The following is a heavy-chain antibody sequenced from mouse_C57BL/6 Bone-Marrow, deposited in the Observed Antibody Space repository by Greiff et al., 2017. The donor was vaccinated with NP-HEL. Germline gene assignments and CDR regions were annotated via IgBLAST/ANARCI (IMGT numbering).Heavy chain of an antibody. J-gene: IGHJ2*01. CDR3: ATFITTVVATPGGFDY. CDR1: GYTFTDYY. V-gene: IGHV1-76*01. CDR2: IYPGSGNT. Sequence: VQGVESGAELVRPGASVKLSCKASGYTFTDYYINWVKQRPGQGLEWIARIYPGSGNTYYNEKFKGKATLTAEKSSSTAYMQLSSLTSEDSAVYFCATFITTVVATPGGFDYWGQGTTLTVSS. D-gene: IGHD1-1*01.